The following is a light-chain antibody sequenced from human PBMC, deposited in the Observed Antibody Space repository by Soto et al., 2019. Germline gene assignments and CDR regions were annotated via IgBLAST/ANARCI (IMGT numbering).Light chain of an antibody. CDR1: QGINKW. J-gene: IGKJ4*01. CDR2: AAS. Sequence: DIPMTQSPSSVSASVGDRVTITCRASQGINKWLAWYQQKPGKAPKLLISAASSLRSGLPSRFSGSGYWTDVHLTISSLQPEDFATYYFQQTNTFPLTFGGWTGVKI. CDR3: QQTNTFPLT. V-gene: IGKV1-12*01.